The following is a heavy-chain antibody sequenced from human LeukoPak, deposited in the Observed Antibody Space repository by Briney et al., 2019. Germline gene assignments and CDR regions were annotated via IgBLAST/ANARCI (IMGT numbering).Heavy chain of an antibody. CDR1: GGSISSYY. Sequence: SETLSLTCTVSGGSISSYYWSWIRQPPGKGLEWIGYIYYSGNTNYNPSLKSRVTISVDTSKNQFSLKLSSVTAADTAVYYCARGVFVTMVRGAFDYWGQGTLVTVSS. D-gene: IGHD3-10*01. CDR3: ARGVFVTMVRGAFDY. V-gene: IGHV4-59*12. CDR2: IYYSGNT. J-gene: IGHJ4*02.